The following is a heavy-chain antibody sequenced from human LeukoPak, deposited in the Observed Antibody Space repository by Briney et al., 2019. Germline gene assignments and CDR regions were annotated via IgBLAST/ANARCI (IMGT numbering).Heavy chain of an antibody. Sequence: GGSLRLSCAASGFTFSSYWMSWVRQAPGQGLEWVANIKHDGSGKYYVDSVKGRFTISRDNAKNSLYLQMNSLRAEDTAVYYCARVKVLGGYYSSTSCWINFDYWGQGTLVTVSS. CDR3: ARVKVLGGYYSSTSCWINFDY. V-gene: IGHV3-7*01. D-gene: IGHD2-2*01. CDR2: IKHDGSGK. CDR1: GFTFSSYW. J-gene: IGHJ4*02.